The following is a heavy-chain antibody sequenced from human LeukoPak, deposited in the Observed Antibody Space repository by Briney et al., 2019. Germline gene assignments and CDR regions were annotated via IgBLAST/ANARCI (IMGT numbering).Heavy chain of an antibody. CDR1: EFIFSDYA. CDR2: IDKTTYPT. Sequence: GGSLRLSCAASEFIFSDYAMGWVRQAPGKGLEWVSTIDKTTYPTFYADSVKGRFTISRDNSKNTLYLQMNSLRTEDTAVYFCAKFEGATIPGWFNDYWGQGILVTASS. V-gene: IGHV3-23*05. J-gene: IGHJ4*02. CDR3: AKFEGATIPGWFNDY. D-gene: IGHD6-19*01.